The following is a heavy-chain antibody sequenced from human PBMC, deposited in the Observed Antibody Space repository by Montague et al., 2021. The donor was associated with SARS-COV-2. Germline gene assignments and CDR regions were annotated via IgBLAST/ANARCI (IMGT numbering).Heavy chain of an antibody. D-gene: IGHD2-15*01. V-gene: IGHV4-39*07. CDR3: ARVSRESGRCGCNDYYGLDF. J-gene: IGHJ6*02. CDR1: GGSISSSGYY. CDR2: IYHSGST. Sequence: SETLSLTCTVSGGSISSSGYYWSWIRQPPGKGLEWIGEIYHSGSTNYNPSLKSRVTMSVDTSKNQFSLNLSSVTAADTAVYYCARVSRESGRCGCNDYYGLDFWGQGTMVTVSS.